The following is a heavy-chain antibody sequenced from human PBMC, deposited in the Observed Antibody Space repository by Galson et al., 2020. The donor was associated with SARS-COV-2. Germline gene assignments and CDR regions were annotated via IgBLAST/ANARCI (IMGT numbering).Heavy chain of an antibody. D-gene: IGHD3-3*01. CDR1: GYTFTSYD. V-gene: IGHV1-8*01. CDR3: ARHPSPVTIFGVVRVFYYYMDV. J-gene: IGHJ6*03. Sequence: ASVKVSCKASGYTFTSYDINWVRQATGQGLEWMGWMNPNSRNTGYAQKFQGRVTMTRNTSISTAYMELSSLRSEDTAVYYCARHPSPVTIFGVVRVFYYYMDVWGKGTTVTVSS. CDR2: MNPNSRNT.